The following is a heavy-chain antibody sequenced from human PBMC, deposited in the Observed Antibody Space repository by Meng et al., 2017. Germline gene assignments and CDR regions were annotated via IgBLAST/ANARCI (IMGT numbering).Heavy chain of an antibody. CDR3: ARDASIAADSVQFDP. J-gene: IGHJ5*02. CDR2: INWNGGST. Sequence: GESGGGLVGPGGSLKLSWNGSVFCFDYEGMRWVGRAPGNGLGWVSGINWNGGSTGYADSVKGRFTISRDNAKNSLYLHMNSLRAEDTALEHCARDASIAADSVQFDPWGQGTLVTVSS. CDR1: VFCFDYEG. V-gene: IGHV3-20*01. D-gene: IGHD6-25*01.